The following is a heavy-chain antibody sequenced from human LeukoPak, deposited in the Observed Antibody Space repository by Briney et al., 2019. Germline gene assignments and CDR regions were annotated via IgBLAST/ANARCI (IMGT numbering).Heavy chain of an antibody. CDR3: VGGEVGNWFDP. D-gene: IGHD3-10*01. J-gene: IGHJ5*02. V-gene: IGHV1-46*01. CDR2: INPSGGST. CDR1: GNTFTSYY. Sequence: GASVKVSCKASGNTFTSYYMHWVRQAPGQGLEWMGIINPSGGSTSYAQKFQGRVTITADESTSTAYMELSSLRSEDTAVYYCVGGEVGNWFDPWGQGTLVTVSS.